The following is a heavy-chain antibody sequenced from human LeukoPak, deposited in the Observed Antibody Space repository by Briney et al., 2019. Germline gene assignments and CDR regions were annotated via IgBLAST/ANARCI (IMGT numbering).Heavy chain of an antibody. CDR3: ARDARGAAAADDAFDI. CDR1: GFIFSDHY. Sequence: PGGSLRLSCAASGFIFSDHYMDWVRQAPGKGLEWVGRTRNEANIYTTKYAASVKGRFTISRDDSKNSLYLQMNSLKTEDTAVYYCARDARGAAAADDAFDIWGQGTMVTVSS. V-gene: IGHV3-72*01. D-gene: IGHD6-13*01. CDR2: TRNEANIYTT. J-gene: IGHJ3*02.